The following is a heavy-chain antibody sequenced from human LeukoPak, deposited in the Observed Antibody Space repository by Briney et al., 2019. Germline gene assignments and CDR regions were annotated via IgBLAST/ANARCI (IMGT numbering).Heavy chain of an antibody. CDR2: IYYSGST. D-gene: IGHD3-9*01. J-gene: IGHJ4*02. V-gene: IGHV4-59*12. CDR1: GGSISSYY. Sequence: SETLSLTCTVSGGSISSYYWSWIRQPPGKGLEWIGYIYYSGSTNYNPSLKSRVTISVDTSKNQFSLKLSSVTAADTAVYYCASRYYDILTGYYSLDYWGQGTLVTVSS. CDR3: ASRYYDILTGYYSLDY.